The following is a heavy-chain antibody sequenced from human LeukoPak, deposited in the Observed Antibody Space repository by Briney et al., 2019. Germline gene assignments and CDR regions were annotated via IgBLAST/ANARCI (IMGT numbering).Heavy chain of an antibody. V-gene: IGHV1-69*13. CDR3: ARAGSSWSGIDY. CDR1: GYTFTSYG. CDR2: IIPIFGTA. D-gene: IGHD6-13*01. J-gene: IGHJ4*02. Sequence: GASVKVSCKASGYTFTSYGISWVRQAPGQGLEWMGGIIPIFGTANYAQKFQGRVTITADESTSTAYMELSSLRSEDTAVYYCARAGSSWSGIDYWGQGTLVTVSS.